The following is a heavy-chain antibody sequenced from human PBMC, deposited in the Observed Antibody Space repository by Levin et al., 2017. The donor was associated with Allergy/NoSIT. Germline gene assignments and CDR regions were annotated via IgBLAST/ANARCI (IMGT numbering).Heavy chain of an antibody. Sequence: PGESLKISCKTSGYTFTNHAVHWVRQAPGQGLEWLGWIYAGNGNTKYSQRFQGRVTITRDTSASTAYMELSSLRYEDTAVYYCARGHTYGEVDFWGQGILVTVSS. CDR3: ARGHTYGEVDF. J-gene: IGHJ4*02. D-gene: IGHD5-18*01. CDR1: GYTFTNHA. CDR2: IYAGNGNT. V-gene: IGHV1-3*01.